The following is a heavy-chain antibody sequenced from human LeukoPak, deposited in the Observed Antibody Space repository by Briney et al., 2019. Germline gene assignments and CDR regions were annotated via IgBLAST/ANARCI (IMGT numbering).Heavy chain of an antibody. CDR2: IYTSGST. D-gene: IGHD4-17*01. J-gene: IGHJ4*02. Sequence: ETLSLTCTVSGGSISSYYWSWIRQPAGKGLEWIGRIYTSGSTNYNPSLKSRVTMSVDTFKNQFSLKLSSVTAADTAVYYCASSISAPTATDYWGQGTLVTVSS. CDR1: GGSISSYY. V-gene: IGHV4-4*07. CDR3: ASSISAPTATDY.